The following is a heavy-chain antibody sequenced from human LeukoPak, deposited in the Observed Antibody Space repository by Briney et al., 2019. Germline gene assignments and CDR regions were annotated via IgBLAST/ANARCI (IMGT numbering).Heavy chain of an antibody. J-gene: IGHJ4*02. CDR3: AGTTGSSGGY. D-gene: IGHD3-10*01. Sequence: SETLSLTCTVSGGSISSSSYYWGWIRQPPGKGLEWIGSIYYSGSTYYNPSLKGRVTISVDTSKNQFSLKLSSVTAADTAVYYCAGTTGSSGGYWGQGTLVTVSS. V-gene: IGHV4-39*01. CDR2: IYYSGST. CDR1: GGSISSSSYY.